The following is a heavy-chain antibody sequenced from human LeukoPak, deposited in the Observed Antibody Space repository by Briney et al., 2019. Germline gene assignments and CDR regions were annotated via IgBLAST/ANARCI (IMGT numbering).Heavy chain of an antibody. CDR2: INSDGSST. CDR3: ARAISWLVDAFDI. CDR1: GFTFSSYW. J-gene: IGHJ3*02. D-gene: IGHD6-19*01. Sequence: PGGSLRLSCAASGFTFSSYWMHWVRQAPGKGLVWVSRINSDGSSTSYADSVKGRFTISRDNAKNTLYLQMNSLRAEDTAVYYCARAISWLVDAFDIWGQGTMVTVSS. V-gene: IGHV3-74*01.